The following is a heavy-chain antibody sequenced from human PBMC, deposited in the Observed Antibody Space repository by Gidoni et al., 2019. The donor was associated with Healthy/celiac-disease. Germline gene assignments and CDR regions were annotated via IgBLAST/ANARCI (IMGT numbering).Heavy chain of an antibody. J-gene: IGHJ4*02. D-gene: IGHD1-26*01. Sequence: EVQLVESGGGLVKPGGSLRLSCAASGFTFSSYSMNWVRQAPGKGLEWASSISSSSSYIYYADSVKGRFTISRDNAKNSLYLQMNSLRAEDTAVYYCARGGPSIVGATAFDYWGQGTLVTVSS. V-gene: IGHV3-21*01. CDR2: ISSSSSYI. CDR3: ARGGPSIVGATAFDY. CDR1: GFTFSSYS.